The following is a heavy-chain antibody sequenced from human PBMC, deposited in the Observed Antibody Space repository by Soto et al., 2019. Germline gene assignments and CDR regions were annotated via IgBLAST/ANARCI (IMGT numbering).Heavy chain of an antibody. CDR1: GGSISSGDYY. CDR2: IYYSGST. V-gene: IGHV4-30-4*01. CDR3: ARASIAAPKRFYYYYYGMDV. J-gene: IGHJ6*02. D-gene: IGHD6-6*01. Sequence: SETLSLTCTVSGGSISSGDYYWSWIRQPPGKGLEWIGYIYYSGSTYYNPSLKSRVTISVDTSKNQFSLKLSSVTAADTAVYCCARASIAAPKRFYYYYYGMDVWGQGTTVTVSS.